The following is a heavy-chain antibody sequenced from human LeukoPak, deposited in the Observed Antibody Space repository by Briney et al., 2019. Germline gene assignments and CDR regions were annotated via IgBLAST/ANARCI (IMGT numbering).Heavy chain of an antibody. V-gene: IGHV3-21*01. CDR2: ISSSSSYI. J-gene: IGHJ6*02. D-gene: IGHD2-15*01. CDR1: GFTFSSYS. CDR3: ARDLGVVAAKWHYYYGMDV. Sequence: GGSLRLSCAASGFTFSSYSMNWVRQAPGKGLEWVSSISSSSSYIYYADPVMGRFTISRDNAKNSLYLQMNSLRAEDTAVYYCARDLGVVAAKWHYYYGMDVWGQGTTVTVSS.